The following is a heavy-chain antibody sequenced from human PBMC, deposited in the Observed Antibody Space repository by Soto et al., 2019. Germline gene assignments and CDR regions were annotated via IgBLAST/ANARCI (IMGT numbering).Heavy chain of an antibody. CDR2: ISSSSSYT. CDR1: GFTFSDYY. D-gene: IGHD6-13*01. V-gene: IGHV3-11*06. Sequence: GGSLRLSCAASGFTFSDYYMSWIRQAPGKGLEWVSYISSSSSYTNYADSVKGRFTISRDNAKKSLYLQMNSLRAEDTAVYYCARDPSYSSSWTNWLDPWGQGTLVTVSS. CDR3: ARDPSYSSSWTNWLDP. J-gene: IGHJ5*02.